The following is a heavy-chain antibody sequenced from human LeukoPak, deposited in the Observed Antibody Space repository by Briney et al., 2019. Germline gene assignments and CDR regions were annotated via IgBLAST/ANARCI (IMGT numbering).Heavy chain of an antibody. CDR1: GVSVSSGSYY. Sequence: SETLSLTCTVSGVSVSSGSYYWSWIRQPPGKGLEWIGYMYNSGSTNYNPSLKSRVTISVDTSKNQFSLKLSSVTAADTAVYYCAGDSMTDSSTFDYWGQGTLVTVSS. D-gene: IGHD2/OR15-2a*01. J-gene: IGHJ4*02. V-gene: IGHV4-61*01. CDR2: MYNSGST. CDR3: AGDSMTDSSTFDY.